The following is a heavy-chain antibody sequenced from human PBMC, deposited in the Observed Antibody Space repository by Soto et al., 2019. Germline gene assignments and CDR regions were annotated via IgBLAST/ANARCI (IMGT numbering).Heavy chain of an antibody. D-gene: IGHD3-22*01. J-gene: IGHJ4*02. CDR1: GGSISSSSYY. CDR3: ARSMDTYYYDSSGYAFDY. CDR2: IYYSGST. Sequence: SETLSLTCTVSGGSISSSSYYWGWIRQPPGKGLEWIGSIYYSGSTYYNPSLKSRVTISVDASKNQFSLKLSSVTAADTAVYYCARSMDTYYYDSSGYAFDYWGQGTLVTVS. V-gene: IGHV4-39*01.